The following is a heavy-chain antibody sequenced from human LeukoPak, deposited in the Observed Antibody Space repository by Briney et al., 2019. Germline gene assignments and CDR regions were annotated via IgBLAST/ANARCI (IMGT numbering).Heavy chain of an antibody. J-gene: IGHJ4*03. CDR1: GGSFSRYY. Sequence: PSETLSLTCAVYGGSFSRYYWSWIRQSPGKGLEWIAEIDHRGDTNYNPSVKSRVTISVDTFKNQFSLKVRSLSAADTALYYCARGATISETGYFDFWGQGTLVTVSS. V-gene: IGHV4-34*01. CDR2: IDHRGDT. D-gene: IGHD5-24*01. CDR3: ARGATISETGYFDF.